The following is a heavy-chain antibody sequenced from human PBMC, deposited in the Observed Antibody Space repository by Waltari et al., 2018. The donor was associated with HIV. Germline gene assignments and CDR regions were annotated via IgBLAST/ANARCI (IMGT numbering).Heavy chain of an antibody. D-gene: IGHD7-27*01. CDR1: GFTFSCYS. CDR3: VAGDWGGSDDFDS. V-gene: IGHV3-21*01. Sequence: EVQLVESGGGLVKPGGSLSLSCAASGFTFSCYSMNWVRQDPGKGLEWVSSISSGSSYIYYADSVKGRFTMSRDNAKNSLYLQMNDLGVDDTALYYCVAGDWGGSDDFDSWGQGTLVTVSS. J-gene: IGHJ4*02. CDR2: ISSGSSYI.